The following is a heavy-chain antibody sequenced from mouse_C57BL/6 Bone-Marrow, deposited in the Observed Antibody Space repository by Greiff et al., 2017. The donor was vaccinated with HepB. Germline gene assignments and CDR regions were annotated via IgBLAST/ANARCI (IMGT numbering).Heavy chain of an antibody. D-gene: IGHD1-1*01. CDR1: GYAFSSSW. CDR2: IYPGDGDT. J-gene: IGHJ3*01. V-gene: IGHV1-82*01. Sequence: VQRVESGPELVKPGASVKISCKASGYAFSSSWMNWVKQRPGKGLEWIGRIYPGDGDTNYNGKFKGKATLTADKSSSTAYMQLSSLTSEDSAVYFCARSEITTVAPWGQGTLVTVSA. CDR3: ARSEITTVAP.